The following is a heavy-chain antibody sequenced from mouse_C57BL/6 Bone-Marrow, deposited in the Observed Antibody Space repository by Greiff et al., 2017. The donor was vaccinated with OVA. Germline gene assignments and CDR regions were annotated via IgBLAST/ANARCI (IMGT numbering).Heavy chain of an antibody. CDR3: ARGVTTLKYAMDY. Sequence: EVQLQQSGGDLVQPGGSMKLSCAASGFTFSDAWMDWVRQSPEKGLEWVAEIRNKANNHATYYAESVKGRFTISRDDSNSSVYLQMNSLRAEDTGIYYCARGVTTLKYAMDYWGQGTSVTVSS. V-gene: IGHV6-6*01. D-gene: IGHD2-2*01. CDR2: IRNKANNHAT. J-gene: IGHJ4*01. CDR1: GFTFSDAW.